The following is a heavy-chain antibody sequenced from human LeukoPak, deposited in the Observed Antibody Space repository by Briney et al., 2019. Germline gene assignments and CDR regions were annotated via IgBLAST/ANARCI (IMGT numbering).Heavy chain of an antibody. CDR1: GFTFSSYS. J-gene: IGHJ3*02. D-gene: IGHD1-26*01. CDR2: ISSSSSYI. V-gene: IGHV3-21*01. Sequence: GGSLRLSCAASGFTFSSYSTNWVRQAPGKGLEWVSSISSSSSYIYYADSVKGRFTISRDNAKNSLYLQMNSLRAEDTAVYYCARLLGGRAFDIWGQGTMVTVSS. CDR3: ARLLGGRAFDI.